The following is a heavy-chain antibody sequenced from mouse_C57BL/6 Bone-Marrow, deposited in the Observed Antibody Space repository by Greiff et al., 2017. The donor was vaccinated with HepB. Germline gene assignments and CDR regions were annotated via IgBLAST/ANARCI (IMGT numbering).Heavy chain of an antibody. CDR3: ATNWADY. CDR1: GYAFSSSW. D-gene: IGHD4-1*01. CDR2: IYPGDGDT. V-gene: IGHV1-82*01. Sequence: VQLQQSGPELVKPGASVKISCKASGYAFSSSWMNWVKQRPGKGLEWIGRIYPGDGDTNYNGKFKGQATLTADKSSSTAYMQLSSLTSEDSAVYCCATNWADYWGQGTTLTVSS. J-gene: IGHJ2*01.